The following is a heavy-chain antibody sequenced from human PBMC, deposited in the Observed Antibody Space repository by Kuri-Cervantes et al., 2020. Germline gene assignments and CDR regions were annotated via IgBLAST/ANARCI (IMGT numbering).Heavy chain of an antibody. V-gene: IGHV3-74*01. CDR2: INSDGSST. Sequence: GGSLRLSCAASGFTFSSYWMHWVRQAPGKGLVWVSRINSDGSSTSYADSVKGRFTISRDNAKNTLYLQMNSLGAGDTAVYYCARGRYSSSWYVPYYYGMDVWGQGTTVTVSS. CDR1: GFTFSSYW. D-gene: IGHD6-13*01. CDR3: ARGRYSSSWYVPYYYGMDV. J-gene: IGHJ6*02.